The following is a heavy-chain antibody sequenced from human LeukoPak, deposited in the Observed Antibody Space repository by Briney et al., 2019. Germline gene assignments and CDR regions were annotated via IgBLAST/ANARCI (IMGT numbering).Heavy chain of an antibody. CDR3: VRDAPTGVYGMDV. Sequence: ASVKVSCKASGYSFTYNHIHWVRQAPGQGLEWMGWINPHSGDTNYTQKFQDRVTMIRDTSNRTVYMEVTRLRSDDTAAYYCVRDAPTGVYGMDVWGQGTTVTVSS. D-gene: IGHD1-1*01. CDR1: GYSFTYNH. CDR2: INPHSGDT. J-gene: IGHJ6*02. V-gene: IGHV1-2*02.